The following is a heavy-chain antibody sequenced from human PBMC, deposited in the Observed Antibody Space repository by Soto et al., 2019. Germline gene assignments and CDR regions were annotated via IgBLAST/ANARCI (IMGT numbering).Heavy chain of an antibody. CDR1: GGSLRSSDYY. V-gene: IGHV4-39*01. Sequence: SETLSLTCTVSGGSLRSSDYYWVWIRQAPNMGLEWIGSMHHSGSTFYNPALKRRVSISVDTSKNQFSLKLTAVTAADTAVYYCARPGYSSNWYWFDPWGQGTLVTVSS. J-gene: IGHJ5*02. D-gene: IGHD6-13*01. CDR3: ARPGYSSNWYWFDP. CDR2: MHHSGST.